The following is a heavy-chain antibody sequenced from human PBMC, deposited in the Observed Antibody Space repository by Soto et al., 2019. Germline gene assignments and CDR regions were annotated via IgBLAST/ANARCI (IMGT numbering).Heavy chain of an antibody. Sequence: GGSLRLSCEASGFTFNDFGMSWVRQTPGKGLEWVSTLNHDGRNTHYAASVEGRFTISRDNSKNTLYLQMGSLRAEDTAIYYCAKDAGNEESLFGYWGRGT. CDR1: GFTFNDFG. CDR2: LNHDGRNT. V-gene: IGHV3-23*01. D-gene: IGHD3-22*01. J-gene: IGHJ4*02. CDR3: AKDAGNEESLFGY.